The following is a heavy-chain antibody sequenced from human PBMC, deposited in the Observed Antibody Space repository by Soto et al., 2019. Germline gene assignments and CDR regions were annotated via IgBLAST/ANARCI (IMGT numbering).Heavy chain of an antibody. CDR2: LYRGGST. J-gene: IGHJ3*01. V-gene: IGHV3-53*01. Sequence: EVQLVESRGGLIQPGGSLRLSCAASGFTVSSTFMMWVRQTPGKGLEWVSSLYRGGSTYYADAVEGRFIVSRDSPENTLYLQMNSLRGDDTAVYYCARARVEVPAHPRLDAFDLWGPGTVVAVSS. CDR1: GFTVSSTF. CDR3: ARARVEVPAHPRLDAFDL.